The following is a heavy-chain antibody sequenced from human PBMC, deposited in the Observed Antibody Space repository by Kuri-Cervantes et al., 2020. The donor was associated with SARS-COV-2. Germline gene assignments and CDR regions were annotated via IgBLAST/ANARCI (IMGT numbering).Heavy chain of an antibody. J-gene: IGHJ4*02. Sequence: ESLKISCTVSGGSITTYSYYWGWIRQPPGKGLEWIGSLYYSGSTYYNPSPKSRVTISIDTSKNQFSLRLSSVTAADTAVYYCVRHPPIAVADYYFDYWGQGALVTVSS. D-gene: IGHD6-19*01. V-gene: IGHV4-39*01. CDR3: VRHPPIAVADYYFDY. CDR1: GGSITTYSYY. CDR2: LYYSGST.